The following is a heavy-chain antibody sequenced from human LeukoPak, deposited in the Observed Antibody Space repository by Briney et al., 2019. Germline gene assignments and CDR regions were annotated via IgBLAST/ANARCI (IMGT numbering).Heavy chain of an antibody. Sequence: ASVKVSCXASGYTFTAYYIHWVRQAPGQGLEWMGWINPNSGDTSLPQRFQGRVTMTRDTSIITAYMELSSLTSDDTGMYYCARGPTLGLDIWGQGTMVTVSS. CDR2: INPNSGDT. CDR3: ARGPTLGLDI. CDR1: GYTFTAYY. J-gene: IGHJ3*02. V-gene: IGHV1-2*02.